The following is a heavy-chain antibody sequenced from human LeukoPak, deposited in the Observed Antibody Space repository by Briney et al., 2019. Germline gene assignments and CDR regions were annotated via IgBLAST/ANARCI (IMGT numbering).Heavy chain of an antibody. CDR2: IEYSGGSA. D-gene: IGHD2-15*01. J-gene: IGHJ6*03. Sequence: GGSLRLSCTVSGFTLSSYEMSWIRQAPGKGLEWVSSIEYSGGSAYYADSVKGRFTVSRDNSMNTLYLQMNSLSAEDTAVYYCAKNGDRGAYCSGGTCYPYYYHYMDVWGKGTTVTISS. CDR1: GFTLSSYE. CDR3: AKNGDRGAYCSGGTCYPYYYHYMDV. V-gene: IGHV3-23*01.